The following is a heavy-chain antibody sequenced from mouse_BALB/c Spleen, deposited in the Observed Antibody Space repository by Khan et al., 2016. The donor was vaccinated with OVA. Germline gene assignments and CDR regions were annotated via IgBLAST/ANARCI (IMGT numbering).Heavy chain of an antibody. V-gene: IGHV5-6*01. D-gene: IGHD1-1*01. Sequence: EVELVESGGDVVKPGGSLKLSCAASGFTFSTYGMSWVRQTPDKRLEWVATVSTGGHYTYYPDTVKGRFTISRDNAKNTRYLQMNSLKSEDTAMFYCARLAYYYDSEGFAYWGQGTLVTVSA. CDR3: ARLAYYYDSEGFAY. J-gene: IGHJ3*01. CDR2: VSTGGHYT. CDR1: GFTFSTYG.